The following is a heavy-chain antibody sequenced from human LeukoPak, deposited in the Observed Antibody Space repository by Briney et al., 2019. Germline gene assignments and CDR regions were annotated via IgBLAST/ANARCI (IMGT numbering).Heavy chain of an antibody. CDR3: ARVGESTIFGVVMYLYFDY. CDR2: IYHSGST. J-gene: IGHJ4*02. D-gene: IGHD3-3*01. CDR1: GGSISSSNW. V-gene: IGHV4-4*02. Sequence: SETLSLTCAVSGGSISSSNWWSWVRQPPGKGLEWIGEIYHSGSTNYNPSLKSRVTISVDTSKNQFSLKLSSVTAADTAVYYCARVGESTIFGVVMYLYFDYWGQGTLVTVSS.